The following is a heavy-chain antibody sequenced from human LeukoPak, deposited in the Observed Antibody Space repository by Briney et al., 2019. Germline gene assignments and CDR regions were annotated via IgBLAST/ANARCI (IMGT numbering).Heavy chain of an antibody. Sequence: GGSLTLSCAASGFTFYDYARNWVGQAPGKGRKWGSYISGGGAKIHYSDSVKGRFTISRDNPKNPLYLQINNLRAEDTAMYYCAKCSAGYYNDAFDIWGRGTMVTVSS. CDR2: ISGGGAKI. J-gene: IGHJ3*02. D-gene: IGHD3-10*02. CDR1: GFTFYDYA. V-gene: IGHV3-23*01. CDR3: AKCSAGYYNDAFDI.